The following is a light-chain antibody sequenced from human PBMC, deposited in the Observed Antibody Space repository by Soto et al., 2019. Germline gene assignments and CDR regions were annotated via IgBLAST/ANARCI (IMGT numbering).Light chain of an antibody. V-gene: IGKV3-11*01. J-gene: IGKJ5*01. Sequence: EIVLTQSPATLSLSPGARATLSCRASQSISAHLIWYQQKPGQSPRVLIYDVSNRATGIPTRFSGSGSGTDFTLTISSLEPEDFAVYYCQQRSNWPRTFGQGTRLEIK. CDR3: QQRSNWPRT. CDR1: QSISAH. CDR2: DVS.